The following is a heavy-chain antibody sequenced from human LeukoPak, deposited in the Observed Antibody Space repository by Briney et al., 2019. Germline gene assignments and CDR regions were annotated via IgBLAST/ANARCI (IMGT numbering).Heavy chain of an antibody. CDR3: AKDSGSYNWGYMDV. V-gene: IGHV3-23*01. CDR1: GFTFSTYA. CDR2: IGGSDSRT. J-gene: IGHJ6*03. Sequence: GGSLRLSCAASGFTFSTYAMTWVRQAPGKGLEWVSIIGGSDSRTYYADSVKGRFTISRDNSKNTLYLQMNSLRAEDTAVYYCAKDSGSYNWGYMDVWGKGTTVIVSS. D-gene: IGHD1-20*01.